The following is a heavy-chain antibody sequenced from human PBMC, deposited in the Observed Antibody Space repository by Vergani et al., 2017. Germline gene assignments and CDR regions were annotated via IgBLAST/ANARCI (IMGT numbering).Heavy chain of an antibody. J-gene: IGHJ6*03. V-gene: IGHV3-23*01. CDR2: ISGSGGGT. CDR3: ANLPLVPHYYYYMDV. Sequence: EVQLLESGGGLVQPGGSLRLSCAASGFTFSSYAMSWARQAPGKGLEWVSAISGSGGGTYYADSVKGRFTISRDNSKNTLYLQMNSLRAEDTAVYYCANLPLVPHYYYYMDVWGKGTTVTVSS. CDR1: GFTFSSYA. D-gene: IGHD3-16*01.